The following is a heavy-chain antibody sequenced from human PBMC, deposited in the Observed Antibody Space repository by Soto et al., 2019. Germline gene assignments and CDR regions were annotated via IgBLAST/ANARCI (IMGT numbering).Heavy chain of an antibody. D-gene: IGHD2-2*01. CDR2: IGSSGGYI. Sequence: PGGSLRLSCAVSGFIFSDFSMNWVRQAPGKGLEWVASIGSSGGYIFYADSVKGRFTISRDNAKKSLDLQINSLRAEDTAVYYCAREKKHQSLGDRFGMDVWGQGTTVTVSS. CDR3: AREKKHQSLGDRFGMDV. V-gene: IGHV3-21*01. CDR1: GFIFSDFS. J-gene: IGHJ6*02.